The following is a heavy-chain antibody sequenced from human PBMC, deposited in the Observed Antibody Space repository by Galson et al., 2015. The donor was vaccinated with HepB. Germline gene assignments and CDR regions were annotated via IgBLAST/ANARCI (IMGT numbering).Heavy chain of an antibody. Sequence: SAKVSCKASGYTFTSYGISWVRQAPGQGLEWMGWISAYNGNTNYAQKLQGRVTMTTDTSTSTAYMELRSLRSEDTAVYYCARDHSGSYSNHDAFDIWGQGTMVTVSS. CDR1: GYTFTSYG. CDR2: ISAYNGNT. V-gene: IGHV1-18*04. D-gene: IGHD1-26*01. CDR3: ARDHSGSYSNHDAFDI. J-gene: IGHJ3*02.